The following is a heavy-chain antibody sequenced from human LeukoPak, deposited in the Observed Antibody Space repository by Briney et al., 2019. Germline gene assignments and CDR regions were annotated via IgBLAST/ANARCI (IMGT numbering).Heavy chain of an antibody. V-gene: IGHV3-23*01. CDR3: AKAPEGYSYGGYYYYYYGMDV. CDR2: ISGSGGST. Sequence: GGSLSLSCAASGFTFSSYAMSWVRQAPGKGLEWVSAISGSGGSTYYADSVKGRFTISRDNSKNTLYLQMNSLRAEDTAVYYCAKAPEGYSYGGYYYYYYGMDVWGQGTTVTVSS. J-gene: IGHJ6*02. D-gene: IGHD5-18*01. CDR1: GFTFSSYA.